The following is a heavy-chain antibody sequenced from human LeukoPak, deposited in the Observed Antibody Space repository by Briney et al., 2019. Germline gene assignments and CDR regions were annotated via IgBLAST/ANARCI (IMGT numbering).Heavy chain of an antibody. J-gene: IGHJ4*02. Sequence: PSETLSLTCSVSGYSISSGYYWGWIRQPPGKGLEWIGSIYQSGSTYYNPSLKSRVTISVDTSKNQFSLKLSSVTAADTAVYYCARVRGYSYGLGAFDYWGQGTLVTVSS. V-gene: IGHV4-38-2*02. D-gene: IGHD5-18*01. CDR3: ARVRGYSYGLGAFDY. CDR2: IYQSGST. CDR1: GYSISSGYY.